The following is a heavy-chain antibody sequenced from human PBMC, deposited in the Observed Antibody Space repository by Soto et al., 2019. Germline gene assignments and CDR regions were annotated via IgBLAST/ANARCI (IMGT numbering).Heavy chain of an antibody. J-gene: IGHJ6*02. CDR1: GYTFTSYG. CDR3: ARDTRFFGYGVVSGDV. D-gene: IGHD3-3*01. CDR2: SSDYNGNT. Sequence: QVQLVQSGAEVKKPGASVKVSCKASGYTFTSYGISWVRQAPGQGLEWMGWSSDYNGNTNYAKKHQDKVTMTTDPSTSTAYMELRRLRSDDTAVYFCARDTRFFGYGVVSGDVWGQGTTVTVSS. V-gene: IGHV1-18*01.